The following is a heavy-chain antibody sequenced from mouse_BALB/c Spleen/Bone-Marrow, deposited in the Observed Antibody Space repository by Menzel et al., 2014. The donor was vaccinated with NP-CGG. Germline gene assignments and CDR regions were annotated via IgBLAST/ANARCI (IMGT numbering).Heavy chain of an antibody. CDR2: ISPGSGSS. V-gene: IGHV1-54*01. J-gene: IGHJ3*01. Sequence: QVQLKESGAELVRPGTSVKVSCKASGYAFTNYLIEWVKQRPGQGLEWIGVISPGSGSSNYNENFKGKATLTADRSSSTAYMLLSSLTSDDSAVYFCARSRGYDVGPFAFWGQGTLVTVSA. CDR3: ARSRGYDVGPFAF. D-gene: IGHD2-2*01. CDR1: GYAFTNYL.